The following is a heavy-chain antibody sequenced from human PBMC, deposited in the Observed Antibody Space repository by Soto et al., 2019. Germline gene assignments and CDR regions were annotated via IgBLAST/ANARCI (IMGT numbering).Heavy chain of an antibody. D-gene: IGHD2-8*02. Sequence: QLQLQESGPGLVKPSETLSLTCTVSGGSISNCSQYCGWSRQPPGKGLEWIGSISYSGSPYYKPSLKSRLTMSVDTTKNQFSLKQSSVTAADTAVYYCARQGRAAAGGSFFYGLDVWGQGTTVTVSS. CDR2: ISYSGSP. V-gene: IGHV4-39*01. J-gene: IGHJ6*02. CDR1: GGSISNCSQY. CDR3: ARQGRAAAGGSFFYGLDV.